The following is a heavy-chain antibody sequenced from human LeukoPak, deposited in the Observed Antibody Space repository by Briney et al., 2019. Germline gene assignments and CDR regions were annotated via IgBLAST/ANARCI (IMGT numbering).Heavy chain of an antibody. J-gene: IGHJ6*04. D-gene: IGHD3-10*01. V-gene: IGHV4-30-2*01. CDR2: IHHGGST. Sequence: SQTLSLTCAVSGGSISSGGYSWSWIRQPPGKGLEWIGYIHHGGSTSYNPSLRSRLTISVDRSKNQFSLKLSSMTAADTAVYYCARAPTRYGSGSADYYYYGMDVRGKGTTVTVSS. CDR3: ARAPTRYGSGSADYYYYGMDV. CDR1: GGSISSGGYS.